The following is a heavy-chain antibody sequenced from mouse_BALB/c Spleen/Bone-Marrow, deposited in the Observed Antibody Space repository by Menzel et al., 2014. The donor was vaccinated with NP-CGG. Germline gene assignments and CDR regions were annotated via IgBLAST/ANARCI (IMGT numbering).Heavy chain of an antibody. CDR3: ARDKGGILFDY. CDR2: IRNKANGYTT. V-gene: IGHV7-3*02. Sequence: QVESGGGLVQPGGSLRLSCATSGFTFTDYYMNWVRQPPGKALEWLGFIRNKANGYTTEYSASVKGRFTISRDNSQSILYLQMNTLRAEDSATYYCARDKGGILFDYWGQGTTLIVSS. CDR1: GFTFTDYY. D-gene: IGHD1-1*02. J-gene: IGHJ2*01.